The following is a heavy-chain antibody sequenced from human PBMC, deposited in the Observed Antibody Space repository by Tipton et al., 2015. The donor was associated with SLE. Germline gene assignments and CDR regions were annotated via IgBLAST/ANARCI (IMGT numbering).Heavy chain of an antibody. CDR2: IHYSGST. J-gene: IGHJ4*02. Sequence: TLSLTCTVSGGSISSKNYYWGWIRQPPGKGLEWIGSIHYSGSTYDNPSFKSRVTISVDTSKNQFSLKLSSVTAADTAVYYCARSPRGGGYYPYYFDYWGQGTLVTVSS. CDR3: ARSPRGGGYYPYYFDY. CDR1: GGSISSKNYY. D-gene: IGHD3-3*01. V-gene: IGHV4-39*07.